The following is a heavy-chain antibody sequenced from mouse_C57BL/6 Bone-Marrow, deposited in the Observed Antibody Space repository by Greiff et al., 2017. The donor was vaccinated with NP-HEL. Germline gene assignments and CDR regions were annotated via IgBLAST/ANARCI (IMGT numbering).Heavy chain of an antibody. CDR3: ARYSPNWDRDYLDY. V-gene: IGHV7-3*01. CDR2: ISNISNGYTT. CDR1: GFTFTDYY. J-gene: IGHJ2*01. Sequence: EVKLVESGGGLVQPGGSLNLSCAASGFTFTDYYMSWVRQPPGKALEWLGFISNISNGYTTEYSASVKGRFTISRDNSQSIRYLQMNALRAEDSATYYCARYSPNWDRDYLDYWGQGTTLTGSA. D-gene: IGHD4-1*01.